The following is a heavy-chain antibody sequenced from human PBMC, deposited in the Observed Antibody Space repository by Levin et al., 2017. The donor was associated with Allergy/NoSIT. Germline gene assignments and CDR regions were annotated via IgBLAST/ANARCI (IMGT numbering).Heavy chain of an antibody. V-gene: IGHV3-7*01. CDR2: IKQDGSEK. J-gene: IGHJ6*02. D-gene: IGHD2-15*01. CDR1: GFTFDDYA. CDR3: ARDPVEGGMDV. Sequence: GGSLRLSCAASGFTFDDYAMHWVRQAPGKGLEWVANIKQDGSEKYYVDSVKGRFTISRDNAKNSLYLQMNSLRAEDTAVYYCARDPVEGGMDVWGQGTTVTVSS.